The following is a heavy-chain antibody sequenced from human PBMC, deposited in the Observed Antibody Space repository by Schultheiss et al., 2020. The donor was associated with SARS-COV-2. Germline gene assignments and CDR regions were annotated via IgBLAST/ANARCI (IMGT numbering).Heavy chain of an antibody. CDR3: ARDGRFSDIVVVTATTDHYYYYGMDV. D-gene: IGHD2-21*02. Sequence: GGSLRLSCAASGFTFSSYEMNWVRQAPGKGLEWVSYISSSGSTIYYADSVKGRFTISRDNAKNSLYLQMNSLRAEDTAVYYCARDGRFSDIVVVTATTDHYYYYGMDVWGQGTTVTVSS. CDR1: GFTFSSYE. J-gene: IGHJ6*02. CDR2: ISSSGSTI. V-gene: IGHV3-48*03.